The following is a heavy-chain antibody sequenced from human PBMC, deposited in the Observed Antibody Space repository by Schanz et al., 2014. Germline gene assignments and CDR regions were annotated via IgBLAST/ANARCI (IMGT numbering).Heavy chain of an antibody. CDR3: ARDMTSMGESGFYYYGMDV. V-gene: IGHV3-21*05. Sequence: EVQLVESGGGLVQPGGSLRVSCAASGFVFRTFAMYWVRQAPGKGLEWVSYISSSSSYTNYADSVKGRFTISRDNPKNTLYLQMNSLRAEDTAVYYCARDMTSMGESGFYYYGMDVWGQGTTATVSS. CDR2: ISSSSSYT. CDR1: GFVFRTFA. D-gene: IGHD1-26*01. J-gene: IGHJ6*02.